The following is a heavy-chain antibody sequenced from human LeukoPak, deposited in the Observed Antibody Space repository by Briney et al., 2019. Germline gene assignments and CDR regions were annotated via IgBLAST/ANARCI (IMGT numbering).Heavy chain of an antibody. CDR2: INHSGST. D-gene: IGHD5/OR15-5a*01. Sequence: PSETLSLTCAVYGGSFSGYYWSWIRQPPGKGLEWIGEINHSGSTNYNPSLKSRVTISVDTSKNQFSLKLSSVTAADTAVYYCARGVYDWTHYYYYGMDVWGQGTTVTVSS. CDR1: GGSFSGYY. V-gene: IGHV4-34*01. CDR3: ARGVYDWTHYYYYGMDV. J-gene: IGHJ6*02.